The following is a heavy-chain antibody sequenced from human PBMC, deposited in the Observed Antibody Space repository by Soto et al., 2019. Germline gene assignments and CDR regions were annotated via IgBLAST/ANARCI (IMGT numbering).Heavy chain of an antibody. CDR3: ARLEGAGTGIYRYYYYYYYMDV. J-gene: IGHJ6*03. CDR2: IYYSGST. V-gene: IGHV4-39*01. Sequence: QLQLQESGPGLVKPSETLSLTCTVSGGSISSSSYYWGWIRQPPGKGLEWIGSIYYSGSTYYNPSLKSRVTISVDTSKNQFSLKLSSVTAADTAVYYCARLEGAGTGIYRYYYYYYYMDVWGKGTTVTVSS. CDR1: GGSISSSSYY. D-gene: IGHD1-26*01.